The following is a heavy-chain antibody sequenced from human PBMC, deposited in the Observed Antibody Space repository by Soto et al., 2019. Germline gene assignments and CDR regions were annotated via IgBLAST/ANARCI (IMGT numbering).Heavy chain of an antibody. Sequence: PSETLSLTCAVSGDSISSDKWWSWVRQPPGKGLEWIGEVYHSENTNYNPSLKSRVIISVDKSKNQFSLKLSSVTDADTAMYYCARGERQQQRDYWGQGTLVTVSS. D-gene: IGHD6-13*01. CDR3: ARGERQQQRDY. J-gene: IGHJ4*02. V-gene: IGHV4-4*02. CDR2: VYHSENT. CDR1: GDSISSDKW.